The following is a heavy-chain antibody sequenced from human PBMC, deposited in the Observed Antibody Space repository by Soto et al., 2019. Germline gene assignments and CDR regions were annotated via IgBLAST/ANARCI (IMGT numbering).Heavy chain of an antibody. CDR2: TYYRSKWYD. J-gene: IGHJ5*01. Sequence: TLSHTCTISEHKVPNHTLAWNWIRQSPSRGLEWLGRTYYRSKWYDDYAESVKSRITINPDTSKNQFSLHLNSVTLEDTAVYYCSLFLFGHQVRCFVSWGQGILVSVFS. CDR3: SLFLFGHQVRCFVS. D-gene: IGHD3-16*01. CDR1: EHKVPNHTLA. V-gene: IGHV6-1*01.